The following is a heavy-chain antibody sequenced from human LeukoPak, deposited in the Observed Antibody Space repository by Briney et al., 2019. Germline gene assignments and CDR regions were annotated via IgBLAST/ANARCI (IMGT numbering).Heavy chain of an antibody. CDR2: IYYSGST. D-gene: IGHD4-17*01. Sequence: SETLSLTCTVSGGSISSYYWSWIRQPPGKGLEWIGYIYYSGSTNYNPSLKSRVTISVDTSKNQFSLKLSSVTAADTAAYYCARAGDYGDYDDYWGQGTLVTVSS. CDR3: ARAGDYGDYDDY. V-gene: IGHV4-59*01. CDR1: GGSISSYY. J-gene: IGHJ4*02.